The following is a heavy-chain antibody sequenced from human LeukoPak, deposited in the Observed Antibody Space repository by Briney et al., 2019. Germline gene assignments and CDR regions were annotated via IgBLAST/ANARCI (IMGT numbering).Heavy chain of an antibody. CDR2: VRSGNSYI. CDR3: AGSDTTGYTPRESDCWYFDL. Sequence: GGSLRLSCAASGFTFSTYSMNWVRQAPGKGLEWVSSVRSGNSYIYYADSLKGRFTISRDNAKNSLYLQMTSLRAEDTAVYYCAGSDTTGYTPRESDCWYFDLWGRGTLVTVSS. J-gene: IGHJ2*01. D-gene: IGHD1-1*01. CDR1: GFTFSTYS. V-gene: IGHV3-21*01.